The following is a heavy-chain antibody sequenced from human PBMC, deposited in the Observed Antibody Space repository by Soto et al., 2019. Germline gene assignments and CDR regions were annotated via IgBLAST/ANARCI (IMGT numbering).Heavy chain of an antibody. CDR2: LSDSGGSI. D-gene: IGHD6-13*01. Sequence: EVQLLESGGGLVQPGGSLRLSCTASGFTFSRHAMTWVRQAPVKGLEWVSGLSDSGGSIYYADSVKGRFTISRDNSMNTLYLQMNTLRAEDTAIYYCAKVSSSWYAGFFDLWGQGTLVTVSS. CDR3: AKVSSSWYAGFFDL. J-gene: IGHJ4*02. V-gene: IGHV3-23*01. CDR1: GFTFSRHA.